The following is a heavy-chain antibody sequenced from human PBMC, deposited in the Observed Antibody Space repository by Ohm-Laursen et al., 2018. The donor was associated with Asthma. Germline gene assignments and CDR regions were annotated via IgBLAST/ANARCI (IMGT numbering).Heavy chain of an antibody. Sequence: SLRLSCTAARFTFRSYAMHWVRQAPGKGLEWVAVGGSYYDGGLKYYADSVNGRFTVSRDDSKNTLYLQMNSLRPDDTAVYYCARDVMEWYLPAFDFWGQGTLVPVSS. V-gene: IGHV3-30-3*01. CDR1: RFTFRSYA. CDR3: ARDVMEWYLPAFDF. J-gene: IGHJ4*02. CDR2: GGSYYDGGLK. D-gene: IGHD3-3*01.